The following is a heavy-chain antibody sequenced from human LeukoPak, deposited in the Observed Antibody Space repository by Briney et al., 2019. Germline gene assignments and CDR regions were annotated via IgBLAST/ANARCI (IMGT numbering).Heavy chain of an antibody. V-gene: IGHV1-8*01. CDR1: GYTFTSYD. CDR2: MNPNSGNT. D-gene: IGHD3-10*01. CDR3: ARETPIYYGAPHASDI. J-gene: IGHJ3*02. Sequence: ASVKVSCKASGYTFTSYDINWVRQATGQGLEWMGWMNPNSGNTGYAQKFQGRVTMTRNTSISTAYMELSSLRSEDTAVYYCARETPIYYGAPHASDIWGQGTMVTVSS.